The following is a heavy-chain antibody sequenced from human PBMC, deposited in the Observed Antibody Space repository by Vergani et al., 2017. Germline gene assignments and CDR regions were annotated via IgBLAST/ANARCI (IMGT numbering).Heavy chain of an antibody. CDR1: GYSFTSYW. CDR2: IYPGDSDT. V-gene: IGHV5-51*01. CDR3: ATTAPSTDSDGDYAYYYYYGMDV. D-gene: IGHD4-17*01. J-gene: IGHJ6*02. Sequence: EVQLVQSGAEVKKPGEPLKISCKGSGYSFTSYWIGWVRQMPGKGLEWMGIIYPGDSDTRYSPAFQGQVTISADKSISTAYLQWSSLKASDTSMYYCATTAPSTDSDGDYAYYYYYGMDVGGQGTTVTVSS.